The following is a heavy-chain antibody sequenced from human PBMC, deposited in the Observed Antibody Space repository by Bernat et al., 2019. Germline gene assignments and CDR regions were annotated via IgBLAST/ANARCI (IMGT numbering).Heavy chain of an antibody. CDR3: AKGSSSSWYSEYFQH. Sequence: EVQLVESGGGLVQPGRSLRLSCAASGFTFDDYAMHWVRQAPGKDLEWVSGISWNSGSIGYADSVKGRFTISRDNAKNSLYLQMNSLRAEDTALYYCAKGSSSSWYSEYFQHWGQGTLVTVSS. J-gene: IGHJ1*01. V-gene: IGHV3-9*01. CDR2: ISWNSGSI. CDR1: GFTFDDYA. D-gene: IGHD6-13*01.